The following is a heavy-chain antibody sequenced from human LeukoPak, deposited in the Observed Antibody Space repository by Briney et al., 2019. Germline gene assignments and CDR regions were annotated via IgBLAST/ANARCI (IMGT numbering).Heavy chain of an antibody. D-gene: IGHD2-15*01. CDR1: GGSISSYY. V-gene: IGHV4-59*12. CDR2: IYYSGST. J-gene: IGHJ5*02. Sequence: SETLSLTCTVSGGSISSYYWSWIRQPPGKGLEWIGYIYYSGSTNYNPSLKSRVTMSVDTSKNQFSLKLSSVTAADTAVYYCARDKGSRSTDSRWFDPWGQGTLVTVPS. CDR3: ARDKGSRSTDSRWFDP.